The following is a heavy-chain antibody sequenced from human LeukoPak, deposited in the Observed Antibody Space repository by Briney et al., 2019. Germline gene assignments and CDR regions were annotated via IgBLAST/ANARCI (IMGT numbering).Heavy chain of an antibody. CDR2: TTDSGGST. J-gene: IGHJ4*02. CDR3: ARDVSMDIGGSDC. Sequence: GGSLRLSCAASGFSLSTYAMTWLRQAPGKGLEWVSTTTDSGGSTHYADAVKGRFTMSRDNSKNTLYLQLNSLRDEDTAVYYCARDVSMDIGGSDCWGPGTLVTVSS. V-gene: IGHV3-23*01. CDR1: GFSLSTYA. D-gene: IGHD2-2*03.